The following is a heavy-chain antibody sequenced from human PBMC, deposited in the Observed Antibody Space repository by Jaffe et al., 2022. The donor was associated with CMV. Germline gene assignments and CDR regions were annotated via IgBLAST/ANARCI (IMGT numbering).Heavy chain of an antibody. Sequence: QVQLQQSGPGLVKPSQTLSLTCAISGDSVSSNSAAWNWIRQSPSRGLEWLGRTYYRSKWYNDYAVSVKSRITINPDTSKNQFSLQLNSVTPEDTAVYYCARDVGALRYFDWYEGPYYYYMDVWGKGTTVTVSS. J-gene: IGHJ6*03. CDR3: ARDVGALRYFDWYEGPYYYYMDV. V-gene: IGHV6-1*01. CDR2: TYYRSKWYN. CDR1: GDSVSSNSAA. D-gene: IGHD3-9*01.